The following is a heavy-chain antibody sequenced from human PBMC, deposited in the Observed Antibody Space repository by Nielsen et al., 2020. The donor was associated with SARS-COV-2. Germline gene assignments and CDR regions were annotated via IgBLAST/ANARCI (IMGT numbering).Heavy chain of an antibody. CDR1: GGSLSSRNYY. CDR3: ARGDIAVVPAAMFRGDDAFDI. J-gene: IGHJ3*02. V-gene: IGHV4-39*02. Sequence: SETLSLTCTVSGGSLSSRNYYWGWIRQPPGKGLEWIGTIYYSGSVSYNPSLRCRVTISVDTSKKHFSLKLTSVTAADTAVYFCARGDIAVVPAAMFRGDDAFDIWGQGTMVRVSS. D-gene: IGHD2-2*01. CDR2: IYYSGSV.